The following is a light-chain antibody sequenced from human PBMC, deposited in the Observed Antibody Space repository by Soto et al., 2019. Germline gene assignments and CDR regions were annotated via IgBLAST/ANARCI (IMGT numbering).Light chain of an antibody. V-gene: IGKV1-9*01. CDR1: QGISSY. Sequence: IQLTQSPSSLSASVGDRITITCRASQGISSYLAWYQQKPGKAPNLLIYAASTLQSGVPSRFSGSRSGTDFTLTISSLQTEDFATYYCQQLNTYPYTFGQGTKLEIK. CDR3: QQLNTYPYT. J-gene: IGKJ2*01. CDR2: AAS.